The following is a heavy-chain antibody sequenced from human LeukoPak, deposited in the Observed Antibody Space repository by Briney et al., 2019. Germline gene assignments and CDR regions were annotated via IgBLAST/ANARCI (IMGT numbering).Heavy chain of an antibody. CDR1: GGSISSYY. CDR2: IHDRGST. V-gene: IGHV4-59*01. Sequence: SETLSLTCTVSGGSISSYYWSWIRQPPGKGLEWIGYIHDRGSTNYNPSRKSRVPISVDTSKNRFSLKLSSVTAADTAVYYCARDRREQYCSGGSCYSALGFFDYWGQGTLVTVSS. CDR3: ARDRREQYCSGGSCYSALGFFDY. D-gene: IGHD2-15*01. J-gene: IGHJ4*02.